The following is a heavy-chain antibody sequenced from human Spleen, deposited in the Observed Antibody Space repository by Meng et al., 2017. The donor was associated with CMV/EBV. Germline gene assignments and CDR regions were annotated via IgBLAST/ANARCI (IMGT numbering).Heavy chain of an antibody. D-gene: IGHD6-13*01. CDR3: ARGAAAGNRWFDP. CDR2: ISSSSSYI. CDR1: GFTVSSYS. V-gene: IGHV3-21*01. Sequence: AYGFTVSSYSMNWVRQAPGKGLEWVSSISSSSSYIYYADSVKGRFTISRDNAKNSLYLQMNSLRAEDTAVYYCARGAAAGNRWFDPWGQGTLVTVSS. J-gene: IGHJ5*02.